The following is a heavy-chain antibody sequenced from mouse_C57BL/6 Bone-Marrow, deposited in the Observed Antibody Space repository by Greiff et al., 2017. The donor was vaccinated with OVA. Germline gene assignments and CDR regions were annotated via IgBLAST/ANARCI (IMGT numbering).Heavy chain of an antibody. Sequence: VQLKESGAELVKPGASVKLSCTASGFNIKDYYMHWVKQRTEQGLEWIGRIDPEDGETKYAPEFQGKATITADTSSNTAYLQLSSLTSEDTAVYYCARPFYDYDWYFDVWGTGTTVTVSS. J-gene: IGHJ1*03. CDR3: ARPFYDYDWYFDV. CDR1: GFNIKDYY. CDR2: IDPEDGET. V-gene: IGHV14-2*01. D-gene: IGHD2-4*01.